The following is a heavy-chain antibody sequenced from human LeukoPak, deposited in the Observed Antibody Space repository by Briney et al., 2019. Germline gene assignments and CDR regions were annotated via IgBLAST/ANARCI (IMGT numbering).Heavy chain of an antibody. Sequence: GGSLRLSCAASGFTFSGYSMNWVRQAPGKGLEWVSSISSSSSYIYYADSVKGRFTISRDNAKNSLYLQMNSLRVEDTAVYYCARIGYSSSSNDYWGQGTLVPVSS. J-gene: IGHJ4*02. CDR3: ARIGYSSSSNDY. CDR2: ISSSSSYI. V-gene: IGHV3-21*01. CDR1: GFTFSGYS. D-gene: IGHD6-6*01.